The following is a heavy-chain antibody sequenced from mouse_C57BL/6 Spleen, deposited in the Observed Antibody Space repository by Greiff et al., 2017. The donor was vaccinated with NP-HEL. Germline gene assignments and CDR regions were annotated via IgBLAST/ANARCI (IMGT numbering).Heavy chain of an antibody. V-gene: IGHV1-42*01. D-gene: IGHD2-5*01. Sequence: EVKLVESGPELVKPGASVKISCKASGYSFTGYYMNWVKQSPEKSLEWIGEINPSTGGTTYNQKFKAKATLTVDKSSSTAYMQLKSLTSEDSAVYYCARWAYYSNYFDYWGQGTTLTVSS. CDR2: INPSTGGT. J-gene: IGHJ2*01. CDR1: GYSFTGYY. CDR3: ARWAYYSNYFDY.